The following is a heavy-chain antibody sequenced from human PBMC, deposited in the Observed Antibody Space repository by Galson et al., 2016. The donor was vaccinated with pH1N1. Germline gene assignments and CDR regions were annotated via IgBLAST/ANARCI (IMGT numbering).Heavy chain of an antibody. Sequence: QSGAEVTKPGDSLKIPCKASGYSFTHYWIGWVRQMPGKGLEWMGIIYPADSDTRYSPSFQGQVTISADSSISTTYLRLSSLKASDTAMYYCARQVGHVRAGSYAFDIWGQGTMVTVSS. CDR1: GYSFTHYW. CDR2: IYPADSDT. D-gene: IGHD1-26*01. CDR3: ARQVGHVRAGSYAFDI. V-gene: IGHV5-51*01. J-gene: IGHJ3*02.